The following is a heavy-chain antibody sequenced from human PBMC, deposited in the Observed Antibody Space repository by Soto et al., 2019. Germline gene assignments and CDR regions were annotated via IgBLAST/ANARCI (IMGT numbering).Heavy chain of an antibody. CDR1: GFTFDIYA. J-gene: IGHJ6*02. V-gene: IGHV3-23*01. CDR3: AKVDRYSSGWSSYAPEYYYYPMDV. CDR2: ISGSGDYT. Sequence: EVQLLESGGDLVQPGGSLRLSCDASGFTFDIYALSWVRQTPGKGLEWVAAISGSGDYTYYTDSVKGRFTISRDNSKYTLSLQMNNMSVDDTAIYYCAKVDRYSSGWSSYAPEYYYYPMDVWGQGTTVTVSS. D-gene: IGHD6-19*01.